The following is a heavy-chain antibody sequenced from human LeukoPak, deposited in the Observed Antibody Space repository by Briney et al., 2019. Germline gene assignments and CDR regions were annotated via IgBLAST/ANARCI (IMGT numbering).Heavy chain of an antibody. D-gene: IGHD4-11*01. CDR2: IYYSGST. J-gene: IGHJ5*02. Sequence: PSETLSLTCAVYGGSFSGYYWSWIRQPPGKGLEWIGSIYYSGSTYSHPSLNRRLTISVDPSHYQFSLKLSSVPAADTAVYYCASLPYRNDNWFDPRGQGTLVTVSS. CDR1: GGSFSGYY. V-gene: IGHV4-34*01. CDR3: ASLPYRNDNWFDP.